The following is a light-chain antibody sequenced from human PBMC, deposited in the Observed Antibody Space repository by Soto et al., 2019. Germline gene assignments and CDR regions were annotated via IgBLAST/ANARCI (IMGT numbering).Light chain of an antibody. V-gene: IGKV3-20*01. CDR1: QTIGRTY. J-gene: IGKJ4*01. CDR3: QQSASSPLLT. CDR2: GTY. Sequence: EIVLTQSSGTLSLSPGYTDTLCGRASQTIGRTYLAWYQQKPGQAHRLLIFGTYSRATGIPDRFSGSGSGTDFTLRIRRLEPEDFAVYYCQQSASSPLLTLGGG.